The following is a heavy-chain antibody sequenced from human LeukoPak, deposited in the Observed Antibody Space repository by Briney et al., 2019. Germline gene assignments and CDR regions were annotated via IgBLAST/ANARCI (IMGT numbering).Heavy chain of an antibody. Sequence: GGSLRLSCAASGFTFRHYAEHWVRQAPGKGLEWVAVISYDGSNKYYADSVKGRFTISRDNSKNTLYLQVNSLRADGTAVYYCARSPYTGYYFDYWGQGTLVTVSS. CDR1: GFTFRHYA. CDR3: ARSPYTGYYFDY. CDR2: ISYDGSNK. D-gene: IGHD3-9*01. V-gene: IGHV3-30-3*01. J-gene: IGHJ4*02.